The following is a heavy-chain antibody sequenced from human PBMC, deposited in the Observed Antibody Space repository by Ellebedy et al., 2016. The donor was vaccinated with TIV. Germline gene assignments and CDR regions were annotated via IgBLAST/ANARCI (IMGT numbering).Heavy chain of an antibody. CDR2: INPSGGST. Sequence: ASVKVSXKASGYTFTSYYMHWVRQAPGQGLEWMGIINPSGGSTSYAQKFQGRVTMTRDTSTSTVYMELSSLRSEDTAVYYCARSPVLLWFGELLTPPNYGMDVWGQGTTVTVSS. J-gene: IGHJ6*02. CDR3: ARSPVLLWFGELLTPPNYGMDV. V-gene: IGHV1-46*01. CDR1: GYTFTSYY. D-gene: IGHD3-10*01.